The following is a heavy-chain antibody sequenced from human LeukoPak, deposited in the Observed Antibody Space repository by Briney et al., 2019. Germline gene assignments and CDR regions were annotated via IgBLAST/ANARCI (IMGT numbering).Heavy chain of an antibody. CDR3: ARDLNTIFGVVTASLGFDP. CDR1: GFTFSSYW. J-gene: IGHJ5*02. CDR2: IKQDGSEK. V-gene: IGHV3-7*01. D-gene: IGHD3-3*01. Sequence: GGSLRLSCAASGFTFSSYWMSWVRQAPGKGLEWVANIKQDGSEKYYVDSVKGRFTISRDNAKNSLYLQMNSLRAEDTAVYYCARDLNTIFGVVTASLGFDPWGQGTLVTVSS.